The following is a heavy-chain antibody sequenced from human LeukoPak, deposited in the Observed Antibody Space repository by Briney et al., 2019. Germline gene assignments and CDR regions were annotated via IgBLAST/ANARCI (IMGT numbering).Heavy chain of an antibody. CDR2: ISGSGGST. CDR3: AKGVCSGGSCYPLAYFDY. V-gene: IGHV3-23*01. Sequence: GGSLRLSCAASGFTFSSYAMSWVRQAPGKGLEWVSAISGSGGSTYYADSVKGRFTISRDNSKNTLYLQMSSLRAEDTAVYYCAKGVCSGGSCYPLAYFDYWGQGTLVTVSS. CDR1: GFTFSSYA. D-gene: IGHD2-15*01. J-gene: IGHJ4*02.